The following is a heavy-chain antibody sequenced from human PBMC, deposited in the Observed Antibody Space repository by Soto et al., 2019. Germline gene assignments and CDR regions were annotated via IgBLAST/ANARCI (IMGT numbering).Heavy chain of an antibody. CDR1: GGSISSYY. Sequence: PSETLSFTCPASGGSISSYYWSWIRQPPGKGLEWIGYIYYSGSTNYNPSLKSRVTISVDTSKNQFSLKLSSVTAADTAVYYCAGWVGASGYAFDIWGQGTMVTVSS. D-gene: IGHD1-26*01. J-gene: IGHJ3*02. V-gene: IGHV4-59*01. CDR3: AGWVGASGYAFDI. CDR2: IYYSGST.